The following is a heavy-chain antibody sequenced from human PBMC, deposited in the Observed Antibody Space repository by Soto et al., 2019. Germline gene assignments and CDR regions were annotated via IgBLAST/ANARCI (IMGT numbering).Heavy chain of an antibody. V-gene: IGHV4-39*01. Sequence: QLQLQESGPGLVKPSETLSLTCTVSGGSISSSSYYWGWIRQPPGKGLEWIGSIYYSGSTYYNPSLKSRVPLSVATSTDQCSLSLSSVPAADPAVYYFARVYYDFWSGYYPNWFDPWGQGPLVTVSS. D-gene: IGHD3-3*01. CDR1: GGSISSSSYY. CDR2: IYYSGST. J-gene: IGHJ5*02. CDR3: ARVYYDFWSGYYPNWFDP.